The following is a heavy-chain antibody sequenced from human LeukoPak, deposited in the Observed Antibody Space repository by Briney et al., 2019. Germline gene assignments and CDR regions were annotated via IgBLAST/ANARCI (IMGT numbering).Heavy chain of an antibody. CDR2: ISGSGSTS. CDR3: AKDFLYSTTWRSFDY. J-gene: IGHJ4*02. Sequence: GGSLRLSCTASGFTFSSFAMSWVRQAPGKGLEWVSGISGSGSTSFYADSLKGRFTISRDNSKNTLYLQINNLRAEDTAVYYCAKDFLYSTTWRSFDYWGQGTLVTVSS. CDR1: GFTFSSFA. D-gene: IGHD6-13*01. V-gene: IGHV3-23*01.